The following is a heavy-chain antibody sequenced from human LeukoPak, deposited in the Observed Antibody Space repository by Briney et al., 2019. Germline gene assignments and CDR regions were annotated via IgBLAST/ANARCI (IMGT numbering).Heavy chain of an antibody. CDR2: ISGSGGST. Sequence: GGSLRLSCAASGFTFSSYAMSWVRQAPGKGLEWVSAISGSGGSTYYADSVKGRFTNSRDNSKNTLYLQMNSLRAEDTAVYYCAKRAENYGSGSYYQGLLLWGQGTLVTVSS. D-gene: IGHD3-10*01. CDR3: AKRAENYGSGSYYQGLLL. J-gene: IGHJ4*02. V-gene: IGHV3-23*01. CDR1: GFTFSSYA.